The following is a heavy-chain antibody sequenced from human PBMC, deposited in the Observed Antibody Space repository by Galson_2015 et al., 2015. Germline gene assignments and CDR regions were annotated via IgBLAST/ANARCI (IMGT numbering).Heavy chain of an antibody. J-gene: IGHJ4*02. CDR3: AKDNDYGGNSAYFDY. CDR1: GFTFDDYA. CDR2: ISWNSGSI. D-gene: IGHD4-23*01. Sequence: SLRLSCAASGFTFDDYAVHWVRQAPGKGLEWVSGISWNSGSIGYADSVKGRFTISRDNAKNSLYLQMNSLRAEDTALYYCAKDNDYGGNSAYFDYWGQGTLVTVSS. V-gene: IGHV3-9*01.